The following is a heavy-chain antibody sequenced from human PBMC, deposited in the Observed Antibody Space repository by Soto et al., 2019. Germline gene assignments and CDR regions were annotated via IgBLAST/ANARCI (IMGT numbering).Heavy chain of an antibody. D-gene: IGHD3-22*01. CDR1: GFSLSTGGVG. V-gene: IGHV2-5*01. CDR2: IYWNDDK. CDR3: AYSLPDSGYYYGGKYYFDY. J-gene: IGHJ4*02. Sequence: SGPTLVNPTQTLTLTCTFAGFSLSTGGVGVGWIRQPPGKALEWLALIYWNDDKRYSPSLKSRLTITKDTSKNQVVLTMTNMDPVDTATYYCAYSLPDSGYYYGGKYYFDYWGQGTLVTVSS.